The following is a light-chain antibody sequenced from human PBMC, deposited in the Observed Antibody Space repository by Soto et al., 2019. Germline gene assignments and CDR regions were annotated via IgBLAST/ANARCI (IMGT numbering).Light chain of an antibody. J-gene: IGLJ2*01. V-gene: IGLV2-14*01. Sequence: QSALTQPASVSGSPGQSITISCTGTSSDVGGYNHVSWYQHSPGKAPKLILFAVSDRPSGVSHRFSGSMSGNTAALTISGLQAEDEADYYCGSYTSRSTVVVDGGTKFTVL. CDR3: GSYTSRSTVV. CDR1: SSDVGGYNH. CDR2: AVS.